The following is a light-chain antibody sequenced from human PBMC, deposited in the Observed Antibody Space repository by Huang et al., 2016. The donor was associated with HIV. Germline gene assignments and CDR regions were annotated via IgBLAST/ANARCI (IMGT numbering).Light chain of an antibody. CDR1: QTVSEH. J-gene: IGKJ1*01. V-gene: IGKV3-15*01. CDR2: GAS. Sequence: EILLTQSPATLSVSPGARGTLSCRASQTVSEHLAWFQQRPGQAPKLLSYGASNRATGIPPRCSGRGAGTEFGLTSTNLQSEDFAVYFCHQYYTLPRTFGQGTKVEI. CDR3: HQYYTLPRT.